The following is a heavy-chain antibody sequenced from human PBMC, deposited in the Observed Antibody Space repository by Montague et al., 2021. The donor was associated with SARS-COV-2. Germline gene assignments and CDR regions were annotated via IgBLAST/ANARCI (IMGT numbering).Heavy chain of an antibody. V-gene: IGHV3-7*01. CDR2: IKQDGSEK. J-gene: IGHJ4*02. CDR3: ARDGLTTMTTYYFDH. CDR1: GFPFSAYW. D-gene: IGHD4-17*01. Sequence: SLRLSCAASGFPFSAYWMSWVRQAPGKGLEWVANIKQDGSEKYYVDSVKGRFTISRDNAKNSLYLLVNSLRAEDTAEYYCARDGLTTMTTYYFDHWGQGTLVTVSS.